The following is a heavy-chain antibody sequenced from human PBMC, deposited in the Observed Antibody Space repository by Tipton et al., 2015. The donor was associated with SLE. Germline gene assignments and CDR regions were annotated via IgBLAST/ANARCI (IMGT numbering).Heavy chain of an antibody. CDR1: GGSISSHY. V-gene: IGHV4-39*07. Sequence: TLSLTCTVSGGSISSHYWGWIRQPPGKGLEWIGSIYHSGSTYYNPSLKSRVTISVDTSKNQFSLKLSSVTAADTAVYYCARVEDAWGYFDYWGQGTLVTVSS. CDR2: IYHSGST. J-gene: IGHJ4*02. D-gene: IGHD3-16*01. CDR3: ARVEDAWGYFDY.